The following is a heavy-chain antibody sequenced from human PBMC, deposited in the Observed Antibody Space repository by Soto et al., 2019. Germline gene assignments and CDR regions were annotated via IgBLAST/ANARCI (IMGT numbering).Heavy chain of an antibody. CDR2: IIPIFGTA. CDR3: ARVYYYDSSGYFYFDY. V-gene: IGHV1-69*13. CDR1: GGTFSSYA. D-gene: IGHD3-22*01. J-gene: IGHJ4*02. Sequence: SVKVSCKASGGTFSSYAISWVRQAPGQGLEWMGGIIPIFGTANYAQKFQGRVTITADESTSTAYMELSSLRSEDTAVYYCARVYYYDSSGYFYFDYWGQGTLVTVSS.